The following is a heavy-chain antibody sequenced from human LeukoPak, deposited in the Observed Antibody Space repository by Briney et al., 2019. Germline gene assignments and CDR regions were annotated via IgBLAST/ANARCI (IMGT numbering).Heavy chain of an antibody. J-gene: IGHJ4*02. Sequence: GGSLRPSCTASGFIFNNYAMGWVRQAPGKGLEWVSVIGKTGGGTYHADSVRGRFTISRDNSKNTLYLQMSSLRVEDTAVYYCAKDRGTSYVVVVTATVPDHWGQGTLVTVSS. CDR2: IGKTGGGT. CDR3: AKDRGTSYVVVVTATVPDH. V-gene: IGHV3-23*01. CDR1: GFIFNNYA. D-gene: IGHD2-21*02.